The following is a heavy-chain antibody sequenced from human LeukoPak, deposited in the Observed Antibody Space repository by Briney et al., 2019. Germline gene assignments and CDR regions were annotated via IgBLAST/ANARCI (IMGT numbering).Heavy chain of an antibody. D-gene: IGHD3-3*01. CDR3: ARGPRIFGVVTLLRYNWFDP. CDR1: GYTFTGYY. CDR2: INPNSGGT. Sequence: ASVKVSCKASGYTFTGYYMHWMRQAPGQGLEWMGWINPNSGGTNYAQKFQGRVTMTRDTSISTAYMELSRLRSDDTAVYYCARGPRIFGVVTLLRYNWFDPWGQGTLVTVSS. J-gene: IGHJ5*02. V-gene: IGHV1-2*02.